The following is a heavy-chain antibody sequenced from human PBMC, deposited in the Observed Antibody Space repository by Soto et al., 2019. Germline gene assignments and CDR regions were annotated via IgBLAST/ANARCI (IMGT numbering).Heavy chain of an antibody. D-gene: IGHD3-10*01. CDR2: TYYRSKWYN. CDR3: AREVFLMVRKHYGMVV. CDR1: GDSVSSNSAA. V-gene: IGHV6-1*01. Sequence: PSQTLSLTCAISGDSVSSNSAAWNWIRQSPSRGLEWLGRTYYRSKWYNDYAVSVKSRITINPDTSKNQFSLQLDSVTPEDTAVYYYAREVFLMVRKHYGMVVWGQGTTVNVSS. J-gene: IGHJ6*02.